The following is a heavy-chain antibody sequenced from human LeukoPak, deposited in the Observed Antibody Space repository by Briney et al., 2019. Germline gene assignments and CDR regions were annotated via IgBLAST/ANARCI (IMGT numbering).Heavy chain of an antibody. CDR2: IYPGDSDT. V-gene: IGHV5-51*01. D-gene: IGHD2-2*01. CDR3: ARRQGCSSTSCPPDS. CDR1: GYSFTTYW. J-gene: IGHJ4*02. Sequence: GESLKISCRGSGYSFTTYWIGWVRQMPGKGLEWMGIIYPGDSDTRYSPSFQGQVTMSADKSINTAYLQWSSLKASDTAMYHCARRQGCSSTSCPPDSWGQGTLVTVSS.